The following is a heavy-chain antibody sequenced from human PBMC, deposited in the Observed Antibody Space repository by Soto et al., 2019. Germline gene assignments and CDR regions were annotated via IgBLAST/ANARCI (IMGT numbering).Heavy chain of an antibody. CDR3: ARYCSGGGCIMRYFDD. D-gene: IGHD2-15*01. V-gene: IGHV4-31*02. CDR2: ISYTGDT. Sequence: TLSVRWTVSCGSISSGCYYWTWIRQHPGKGLEWIGYISYTGDTYYNPSLKSRLTLSVDTSKTQFSLKLSSVTAADTAVYYCARYCSGGGCIMRYFDDWGQGTLVTVSS. CDR1: CGSISSGCYY. J-gene: IGHJ4*02.